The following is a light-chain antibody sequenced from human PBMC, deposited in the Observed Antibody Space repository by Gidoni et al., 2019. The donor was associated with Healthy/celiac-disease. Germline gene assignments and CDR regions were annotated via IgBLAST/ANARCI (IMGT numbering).Light chain of an antibody. CDR3: QQYNSYSQT. Sequence: DIQMTQSPSTLSASVGDRVTITCRASQSISSWLAWYQQKPGKAPKLLIYKASSLESGGPSRCSGSGSGKEFTITSSSLQPDDVATYYCQQYNSYSQTFGQGTKVEIK. V-gene: IGKV1-5*03. CDR1: QSISSW. J-gene: IGKJ1*01. CDR2: KAS.